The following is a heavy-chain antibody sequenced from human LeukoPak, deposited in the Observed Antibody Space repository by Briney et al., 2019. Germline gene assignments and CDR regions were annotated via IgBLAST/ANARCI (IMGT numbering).Heavy chain of an antibody. Sequence: GGSLRLSCAASGFTVSSTYMSWVRQAPGKGLEWVSVIYSGGSTNYAESVKGRFTISRDNSKNTLYLQMNSLRAEDTAVYYCARGFSGSNYGNDYWGQGTLVTVSS. J-gene: IGHJ4*02. V-gene: IGHV3-66*01. CDR2: IYSGGST. CDR3: ARGFSGSNYGNDY. CDR1: GFTVSSTY. D-gene: IGHD4-11*01.